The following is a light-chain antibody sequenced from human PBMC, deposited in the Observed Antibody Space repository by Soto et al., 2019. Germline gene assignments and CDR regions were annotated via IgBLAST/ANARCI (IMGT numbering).Light chain of an antibody. CDR2: GAS. V-gene: IGKV3-20*01. Sequence: EIVLTQSPGTLSLSPGERAALSCRASQRLSSSSLAWYQQKPGHGPRLLIYGASRRATGIPDRFSATESGTDFTLTISSLEPEDFAVYFCQQRSSCPLTFGGGTKVEIK. CDR1: QRLSSSS. CDR3: QQRSSCPLT. J-gene: IGKJ4*01.